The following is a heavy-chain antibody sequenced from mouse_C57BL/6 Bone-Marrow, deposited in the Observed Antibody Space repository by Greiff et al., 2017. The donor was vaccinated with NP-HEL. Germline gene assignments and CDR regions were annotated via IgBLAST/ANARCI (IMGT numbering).Heavy chain of an antibody. Sequence: VQLQQSGAELVRPGASVTLSCKASGYTFTDYEMHWVKQTPVHGLEWIGAIDPETGGTAYNQKFKGKAILTADKSSSTAYMELRSLTSEDSAVYYCSIYDGYSLYFDVWGTGTTVTVSS. V-gene: IGHV1-15*01. CDR1: GYTFTDYE. CDR2: IDPETGGT. CDR3: SIYDGYSLYFDV. D-gene: IGHD2-3*01. J-gene: IGHJ1*03.